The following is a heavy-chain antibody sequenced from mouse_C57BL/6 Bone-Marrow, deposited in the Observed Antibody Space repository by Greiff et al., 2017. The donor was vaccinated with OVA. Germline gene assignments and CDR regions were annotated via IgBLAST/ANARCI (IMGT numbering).Heavy chain of an antibody. CDR2: IYPGDGDT. CDR1: GYAFSSSW. J-gene: IGHJ2*01. D-gene: IGHD2-14*01. CDR3: ARKYDDFDY. V-gene: IGHV1-82*01. Sequence: VKLQESGPELVKPGASVKISCKASGYAFSSSWMNWVKQRPGKGLEWIGRIYPGDGDTNYNGKVKGKATLTADKSSSTAYMQLSSLTSEDSAVYFCARKYDDFDYWGQGTTLTVSS.